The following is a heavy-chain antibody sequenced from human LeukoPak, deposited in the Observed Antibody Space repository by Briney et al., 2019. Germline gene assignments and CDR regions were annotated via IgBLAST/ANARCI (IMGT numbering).Heavy chain of an antibody. Sequence: GASVKVSCKASGGTFSSYAISWVRQAPGQGLEWMGGIIPIFGTANYAQKFQGRVTITADESTSIAYMELSSLRFEDTAVYYCARGASSGYYYSDLGYWGQGTLVTVSS. J-gene: IGHJ4*02. D-gene: IGHD3-22*01. CDR1: GGTFSSYA. CDR2: IIPIFGTA. CDR3: ARGASSGYYYSDLGY. V-gene: IGHV1-69*13.